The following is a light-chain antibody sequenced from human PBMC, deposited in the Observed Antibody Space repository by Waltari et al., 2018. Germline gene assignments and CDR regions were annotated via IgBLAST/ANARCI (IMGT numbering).Light chain of an antibody. CDR3: HQYSSTPWT. CDR2: WSS. Sequence: DIVMTQSPDSLAVSRGERATINCKSSQTVLHSSDTKNYVAWYQQKPGQPPKLLIYWSSTRESGVPDRFSGSGSGTDFTLTISSLQAEDVAVYYCHQYSSTPWTFGQGTKVEVK. V-gene: IGKV4-1*01. CDR1: QTVLHSSDTKNY. J-gene: IGKJ1*01.